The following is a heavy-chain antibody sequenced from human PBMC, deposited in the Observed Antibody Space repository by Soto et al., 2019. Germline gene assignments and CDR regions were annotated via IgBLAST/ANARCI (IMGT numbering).Heavy chain of an antibody. CDR1: GGSISSGDYY. V-gene: IGHV4-30-4*01. Sequence: PSETLSLTCTVSGGSISSGDYYWSWIRQPPGKGLEWIGYIYYSGSTYYNPSLESRVTISVDTSKNQFSLKLSSVTAADTAVYYCARTSYYDSTGYYNLDVWGPGTTVTVSS. CDR3: ARTSYYDSTGYYNLDV. J-gene: IGHJ6*02. CDR2: IYYSGST. D-gene: IGHD3-22*01.